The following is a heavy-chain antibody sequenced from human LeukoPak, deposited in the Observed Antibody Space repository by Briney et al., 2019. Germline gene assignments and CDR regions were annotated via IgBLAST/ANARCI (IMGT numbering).Heavy chain of an antibody. CDR2: IIPILGIA. Sequence: ASVKASCKASGGTFSSYAISWLRQAPGQGLEWMGRIIPILGIANHAQKFQGRVTITADKSTSTAYMEMSSLRSEDTAVYYCARGTAAHYYGMDVWGQGTTVTVSS. J-gene: IGHJ6*02. V-gene: IGHV1-69*04. CDR1: GGTFSSYA. CDR3: ARGTAAHYYGMDV. D-gene: IGHD6-25*01.